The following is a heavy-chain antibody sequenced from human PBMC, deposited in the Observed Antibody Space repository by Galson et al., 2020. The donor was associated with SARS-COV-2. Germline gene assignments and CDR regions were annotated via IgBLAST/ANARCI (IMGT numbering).Heavy chain of an antibody. CDR3: ARADYGGRNDAFDI. CDR2: IYSGGST. J-gene: IGHJ3*02. CDR1: GFTVSSNY. Sequence: GESLKISCAASGFTVSSNYMSWVRQAPGKGLEWVSVIYSGGSTYYADSVKGRFTISRDNSKNTLYLQMNSLRAEDTAVYYCARADYGGRNDAFDIWGQGTMVTVSS. V-gene: IGHV3-66*01. D-gene: IGHD4-17*01.